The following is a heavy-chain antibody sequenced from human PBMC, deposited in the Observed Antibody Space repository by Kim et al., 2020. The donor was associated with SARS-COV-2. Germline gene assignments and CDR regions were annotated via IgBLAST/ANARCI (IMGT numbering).Heavy chain of an antibody. V-gene: IGHV4-59*01. CDR3: ARELGGLRVQNFFDY. CDR1: GASINSFY. D-gene: IGHD5-12*01. CDR2: IYHSGTT. J-gene: IGHJ4*02. Sequence: SETLSLTCIVSGASINSFYWTWIRQPPGKGLEWIGYIYHSGTTNLNPSLKSRVTMSVDTSKNQFSLNLKSVTVADTAVYFCARELGGLRVQNFFDYWGQGALVTVSS.